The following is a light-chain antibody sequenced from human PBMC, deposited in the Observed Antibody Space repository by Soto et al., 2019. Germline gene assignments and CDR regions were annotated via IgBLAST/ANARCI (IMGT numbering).Light chain of an antibody. Sequence: IQLPQSPSSLSASVGDRVTITCRASQGIINYLAWYQQKPGKAPKLLIYGASTLQSGVPSRFSGSGSETEFTLTISRLQPDDCETYYCQQSNNHPISFGQGTRLEIK. CDR3: QQSNNHPIS. V-gene: IGKV1-9*01. CDR2: GAS. J-gene: IGKJ5*01. CDR1: QGIINY.